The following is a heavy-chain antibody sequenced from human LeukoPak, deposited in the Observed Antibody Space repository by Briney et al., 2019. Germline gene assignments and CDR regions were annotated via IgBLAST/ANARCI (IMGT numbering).Heavy chain of an antibody. J-gene: IGHJ4*02. CDR3: ARGRSDYDFWSGSNYYFDY. V-gene: IGHV4-34*01. Sequence: SETLSLTCAVYGGSNSGYYWSLIRQPPGKGLEWIGEINHSGSTNYNPSLKSRVTISVDTSKNQFSLKLSSVTAADTAVYYCARGRSDYDFWSGSNYYFDYWGQGTLVTVSS. CDR2: INHSGST. D-gene: IGHD3-3*01. CDR1: GGSNSGYY.